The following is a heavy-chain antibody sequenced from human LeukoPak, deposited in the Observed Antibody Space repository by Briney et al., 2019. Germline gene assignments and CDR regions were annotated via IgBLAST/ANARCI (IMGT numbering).Heavy chain of an antibody. J-gene: IGHJ5*02. CDR2: ISAYNGNT. CDR1: GYTFISYG. D-gene: IGHD2-8*01. Sequence: ASVKVSCKAPGYTFISYGISWVRQAPGQGLEWMGWISAYNGNTNYAQKLQGRVTMTTDTSTSTAYMELRSLRSDDTAVYYCARDIVLNWFDPWGQGTLVTVSS. V-gene: IGHV1-18*01. CDR3: ARDIVLNWFDP.